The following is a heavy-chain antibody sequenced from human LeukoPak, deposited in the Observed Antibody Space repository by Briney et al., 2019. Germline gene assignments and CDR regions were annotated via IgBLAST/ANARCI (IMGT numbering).Heavy chain of an antibody. CDR1: GGSFSGYY. Sequence: SETLSLTCAVYGGSFSGYYWSWIRQPPGKGLEWIGEINHSGSTNYNPSLKSRVTISVDTSKNQFSLKLSSVTAADTAVYYCARGPHGNYYDSSGYFDYWGQGILVTVSS. J-gene: IGHJ4*02. CDR2: INHSGST. V-gene: IGHV4-34*01. CDR3: ARGPHGNYYDSSGYFDY. D-gene: IGHD3-22*01.